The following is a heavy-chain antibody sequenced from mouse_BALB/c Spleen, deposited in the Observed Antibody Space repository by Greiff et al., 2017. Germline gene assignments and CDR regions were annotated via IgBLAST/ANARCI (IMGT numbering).Heavy chain of an antibody. CDR1: GFTFSSYT. CDR2: ISSGGSYT. J-gene: IGHJ3*01. V-gene: IGHV5-6-4*01. D-gene: IGHD2-3*01. Sequence: EVKVEESGGGLVKPGGSLKLSCAASGFTFSSYTMSWVRQTPEKRLEWVATISSGGSYTYYPDSVKGRFTISRDNAKNTLYLQMSSLKSEDTAMYYCTRDSDGSWFAYWGQGTLVTVSA. CDR3: TRDSDGSWFAY.